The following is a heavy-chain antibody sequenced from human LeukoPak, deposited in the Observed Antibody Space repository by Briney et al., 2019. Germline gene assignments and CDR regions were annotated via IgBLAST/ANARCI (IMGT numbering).Heavy chain of an antibody. Sequence: PGRSLRLSCAAPGFTFSSYGMHWVRQAPGKGLEWVAVIWYDGSNKYYADSVKGRFTISRDNSKNTLYLQMNSLRAEDTAVYYCARDQSGWELRYYFDYWGQGTLVTVSS. D-gene: IGHD1-26*01. CDR1: GFTFSSYG. CDR3: ARDQSGWELRYYFDY. CDR2: IWYDGSNK. J-gene: IGHJ4*02. V-gene: IGHV3-33*01.